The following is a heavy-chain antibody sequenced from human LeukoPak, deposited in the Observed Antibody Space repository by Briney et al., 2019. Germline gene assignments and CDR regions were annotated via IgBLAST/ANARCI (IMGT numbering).Heavy chain of an antibody. J-gene: IGHJ4*02. D-gene: IGHD3-10*01. CDR3: ARSSGFGKHDY. V-gene: IGHV3-23*01. CDR1: GFTFSSYG. CDR2: ISGSDGST. Sequence: GGSLRLSCAASGFTFSSYGMHWVRQAPGKGLEWVSAISGSDGSTYYADSVKGRFTISRDNSKNTLYLQMNSLRAEDTAVYYCARSSGFGKHDYWGQGTLVTVSS.